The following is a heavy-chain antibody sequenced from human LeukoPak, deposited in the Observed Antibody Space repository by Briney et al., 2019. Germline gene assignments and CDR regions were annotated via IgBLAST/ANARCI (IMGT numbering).Heavy chain of an antibody. D-gene: IGHD1-26*01. J-gene: IGHJ4*02. Sequence: ASETLSLTCSVSGGSIRSSSYYWGWIRQPPRKGLEWIGTIHYTGSTYYTPSLKSRVTVSVDTSNNQFSLKVSSVAAADTAVYYCARHPSGSSFDYWGQGTLVAVSS. CDR1: GGSIRSSSYY. CDR3: ARHPSGSSFDY. V-gene: IGHV4-39*01. CDR2: IHYTGST.